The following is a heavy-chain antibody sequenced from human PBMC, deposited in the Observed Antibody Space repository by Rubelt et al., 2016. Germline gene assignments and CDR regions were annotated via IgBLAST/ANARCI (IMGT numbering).Heavy chain of an antibody. CDR1: GYTFTSYA. CDR2: INAGNGTQ. J-gene: IGHJ2*01. CDR3: ARSKDTAMVTDADWYFDL. D-gene: IGHD5-18*01. Sequence: VQLVQSGAEVKKPGASVTVSCKASGYTFTSYAMHWVRQAPGQRLEWMGWINAGNGTQKYSQKFQGRGTITRDTSASTAYMELSSLRSHDTAVYYCARSKDTAMVTDADWYFDLWGRGTLVTVSS. V-gene: IGHV1-3*01.